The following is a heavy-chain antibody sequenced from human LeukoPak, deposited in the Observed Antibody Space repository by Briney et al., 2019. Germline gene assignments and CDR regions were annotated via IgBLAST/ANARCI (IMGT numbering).Heavy chain of an antibody. CDR3: AKDAAGGFGEPQIDY. D-gene: IGHD3-10*01. V-gene: IGHV3-30*02. Sequence: PGGSLRLSCAASGFTSSSYGMHWVRQAPGKGLEWVAFIRYDGSNKYYADSVKGRFTISRDNSKNTLYLQMNSLRAEDTAVYYCAKDAAGGFGEPQIDYWGQGTLVTVSS. J-gene: IGHJ4*02. CDR2: IRYDGSNK. CDR1: GFTSSSYG.